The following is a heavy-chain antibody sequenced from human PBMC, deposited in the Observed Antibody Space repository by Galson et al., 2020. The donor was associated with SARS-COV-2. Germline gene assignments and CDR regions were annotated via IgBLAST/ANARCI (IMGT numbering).Heavy chain of an antibody. CDR2: IKSNRDGGTM. Sequence: GESLKISCAASGLGFSFSHAWMTWVRQAPGKGLEWVGHIKSNRDGGTMHFAAPVRDRFTLSRDDSKSTVYLQMNGLRTEDTALYYCTKRTGDFDSWGQGTLVTVSS. J-gene: IGHJ4*02. D-gene: IGHD7-27*01. CDR3: TKRTGDFDS. V-gene: IGHV3-15*01. CDR1: GLGFSFSHAW.